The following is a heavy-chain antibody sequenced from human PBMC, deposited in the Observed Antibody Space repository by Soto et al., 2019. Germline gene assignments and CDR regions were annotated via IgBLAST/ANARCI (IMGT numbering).Heavy chain of an antibody. D-gene: IGHD6-13*01. CDR3: AREGYSSSWPVENRQIYYYYYGMDV. CDR2: ISTYNGNT. J-gene: IGHJ6*02. Sequence: QVQLVQSGAEVKKPGASVKVSCKASGYTFTSYGISWVRQAPGQGLEWMGWISTYNGNTNYAQKLQGRVTMTTDTSTRTAYMELRSLRSDDTAVYYCAREGYSSSWPVENRQIYYYYYGMDVWGQGTTVTVSS. CDR1: GYTFTSYG. V-gene: IGHV1-18*01.